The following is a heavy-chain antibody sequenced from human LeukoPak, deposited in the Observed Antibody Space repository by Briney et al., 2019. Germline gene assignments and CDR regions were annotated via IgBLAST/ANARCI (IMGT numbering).Heavy chain of an antibody. CDR1: GGSFSGYY. Sequence: SETLSLTCAVYGGSFSGYYWSWTRQPPGKGLEWIGEINHSGSTNYNPSLKSRVTISVDTSKNQFSLKLSSVTAADTAVYYCARRYPYRSFDYWGQGTLVTVSS. J-gene: IGHJ4*02. V-gene: IGHV4-34*01. D-gene: IGHD2-2*02. CDR2: INHSGST. CDR3: ARRYPYRSFDY.